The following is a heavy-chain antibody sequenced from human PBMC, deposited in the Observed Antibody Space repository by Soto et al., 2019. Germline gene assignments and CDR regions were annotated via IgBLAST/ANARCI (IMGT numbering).Heavy chain of an antibody. D-gene: IGHD1-26*01. CDR3: AGDPERGSYDY. J-gene: IGHJ4*02. CDR2: ISAYNGNT. V-gene: IGHV1-18*01. CDR1: GYTFTSYG. Sequence: QVQLVQSGAEVKKPGASVKVSCKASGYTFTSYGISWVRQAPGQGLEWMGWISAYNGNTNYAQKLQGRVTMTTDTATSTAYMEVRGLRSDATAVYSGAGDPERGSYDYWGQGTLVTVSS.